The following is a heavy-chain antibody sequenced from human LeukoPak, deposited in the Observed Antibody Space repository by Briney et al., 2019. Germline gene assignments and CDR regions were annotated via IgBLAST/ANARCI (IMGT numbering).Heavy chain of an antibody. CDR2: ISGSGGST. CDR1: EFTFSSYA. Sequence: QSGGSLRLSCAASEFTFSSYAMSWVRQAPGKGLEWVSAISGSGGSTYYADSVKGRFTISRDNSKNTLYLQMNSLRAEDTAVYYCAKDLMGYSNYVFDYWGQGTLVTVSS. V-gene: IGHV3-23*01. CDR3: AKDLMGYSNYVFDY. J-gene: IGHJ4*02. D-gene: IGHD4-11*01.